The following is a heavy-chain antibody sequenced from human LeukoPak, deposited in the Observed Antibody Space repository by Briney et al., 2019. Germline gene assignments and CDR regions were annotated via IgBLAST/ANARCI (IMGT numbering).Heavy chain of an antibody. D-gene: IGHD2-2*01. J-gene: IGHJ4*02. CDR2: IYYSGST. CDR1: GGSISSYY. Sequence: SETLSLTCTVSGGSISSYYWSWIRQPPGKGVEWIGYIYYSGSTNYNPSLKSRVTISVDTSKNQFSLKLSSVTAADTAVYYCARLRYCSSTICEVFFDYWGQGTLVTVSS. V-gene: IGHV4-59*08. CDR3: ARLRYCSSTICEVFFDY.